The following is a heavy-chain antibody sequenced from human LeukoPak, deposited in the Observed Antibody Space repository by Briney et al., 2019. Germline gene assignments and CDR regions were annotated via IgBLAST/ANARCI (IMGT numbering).Heavy chain of an antibody. J-gene: IGHJ2*01. D-gene: IGHD4-17*01. CDR1: GFTFSDYY. V-gene: IGHV3-11*01. CDR2: ISSSGSTI. CDR3: AGYGEYWDWYFDL. Sequence: GGSLRLSCAASGFTFSDYYMSWIRQAPGKGLEWVSYISSSGSTIYYADSVKGRFTISRDNAKNSLYLQMNSLRAEDTAVYYCAGYGEYWDWYFDLWGRGTPVTVSP.